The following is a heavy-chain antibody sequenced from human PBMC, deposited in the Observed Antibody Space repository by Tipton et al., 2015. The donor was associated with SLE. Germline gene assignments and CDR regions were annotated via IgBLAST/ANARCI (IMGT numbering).Heavy chain of an antibody. Sequence: TLSLTCTVSGGSISSSSYYWGWIRQPPGKGLEWIGSIYYRGSTYYNPSLKSRVTISVDTSKNQFSLKLSSVTAADTAVYYCARWGVVVSDAFDIWGQGTMVTVSS. CDR2: IYYRGST. CDR1: GGSISSSSYY. D-gene: IGHD2-2*01. V-gene: IGHV4-39*01. CDR3: ARWGVVVSDAFDI. J-gene: IGHJ3*02.